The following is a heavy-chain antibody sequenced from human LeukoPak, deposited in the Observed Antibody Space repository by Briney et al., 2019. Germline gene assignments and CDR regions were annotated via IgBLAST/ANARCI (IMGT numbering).Heavy chain of an antibody. J-gene: IGHJ5*02. D-gene: IGHD4-17*01. CDR3: ARFYGVPGGWFDP. CDR2: INHSGNT. CDR1: GGSLSGYY. V-gene: IGHV4-34*01. Sequence: SETLSLTCAVYGGSLSGYYWSWIRQPPGKGLEWIGEINHSGNTNYNPSLKSRVTMSVDTSKNHFYLKLSSVTAADTAVYYCARFYGVPGGWFDPWGQGTLVTVSS.